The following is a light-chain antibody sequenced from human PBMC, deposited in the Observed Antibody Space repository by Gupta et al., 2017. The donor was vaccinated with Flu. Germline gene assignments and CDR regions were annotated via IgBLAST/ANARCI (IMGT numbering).Light chain of an antibody. CDR1: QSISGC. CDR3: QQCETYST. J-gene: IGKJ1*01. Sequence: DVQMTQSPYTLSASVGDRVIITCRASQSISGCLAWYQQKPGIAPKLLIHKASSLESGVPPRFSGSGSATEFTLTITNLQPDDFATYYCQQCETYSTFGQGTKV. V-gene: IGKV1-5*03. CDR2: KAS.